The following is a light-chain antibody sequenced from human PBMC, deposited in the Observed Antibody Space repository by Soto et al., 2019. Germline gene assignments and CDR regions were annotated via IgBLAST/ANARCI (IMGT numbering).Light chain of an antibody. V-gene: IGLV1-51*01. CDR2: DNN. CDR1: SSNIGNNY. J-gene: IGLJ2*01. Sequence: QSVLTQPPSVSAAPRQKVTISCSGSSSNIGNNYVSWYRQLPGTAPKLVIYDNNKRPSGIPDRFSGSRSGTSATLGITGLQTGDEGDYCCGVWDTSLSAVVFGGGTKLTVL. CDR3: GVWDTSLSAVV.